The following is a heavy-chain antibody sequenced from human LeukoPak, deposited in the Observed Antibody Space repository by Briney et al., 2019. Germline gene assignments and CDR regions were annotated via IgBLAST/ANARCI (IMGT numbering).Heavy chain of an antibody. D-gene: IGHD3-3*01. CDR2: INSDGSST. CDR3: ARGPPISGNFWRGKNHPPDY. J-gene: IGHJ4*02. CDR1: GFTFSSYW. V-gene: IGHV3-74*01. Sequence: GGSLRLSCAASGFTFSSYWMHWVRQAPGKGLVWVSRINSDGSSTSYADSVKGRFTISRDNAKNTLYLQMDSLRAEDTAVYYCARGPPISGNFWRGKNHPPDYWGQGTLVTVSS.